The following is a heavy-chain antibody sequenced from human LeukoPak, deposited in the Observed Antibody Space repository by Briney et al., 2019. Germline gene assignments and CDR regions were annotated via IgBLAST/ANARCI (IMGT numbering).Heavy chain of an antibody. CDR2: ISYDGSNK. CDR3: AKGWRVRGVTTYYFDY. Sequence: GGSLRLSCAASGFTFSSYAMHWVRQAPGKGLEWVAVISYDGSNKYYADSVKSRFTISRDNSKNTLYLQMNSLRAEDTAVYYCAKGWRVRGVTTYYFDYWGQGTLVTVSS. CDR1: GFTFSSYA. D-gene: IGHD3-10*01. J-gene: IGHJ4*02. V-gene: IGHV3-30*04.